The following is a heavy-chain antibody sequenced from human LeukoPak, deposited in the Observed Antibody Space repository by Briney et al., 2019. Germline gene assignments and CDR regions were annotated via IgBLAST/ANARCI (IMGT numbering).Heavy chain of an antibody. D-gene: IGHD5-24*01. CDR2: IYYSGST. J-gene: IGHJ4*02. Sequence: SETLCLTCTVSGGSISSYYWSWVRQPPGKGLEWVGYIYYSGSTNYNPSLKSLVTISVDTSKNQFSLKLSSVTAADTAVYYCTRGVREMATTTPIDYWGQGTLVTVSS. CDR3: TRGVREMATTTPIDY. V-gene: IGHV4-59*01. CDR1: GGSISSYY.